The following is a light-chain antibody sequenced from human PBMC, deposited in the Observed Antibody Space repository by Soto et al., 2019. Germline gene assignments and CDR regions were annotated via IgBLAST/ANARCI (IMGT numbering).Light chain of an antibody. CDR3: QQRSNPIT. CDR2: DAS. J-gene: IGKJ5*01. Sequence: EIVLTQSPATLSLSPGERATLSCRASQSVSSYLAWYQQKPGQAPRLLIYDASNRATGIPARFSGSGSETDFTLNISSLEPEDFAVYYCQQRSNPITFGQGTRLEIK. CDR1: QSVSSY. V-gene: IGKV3-11*01.